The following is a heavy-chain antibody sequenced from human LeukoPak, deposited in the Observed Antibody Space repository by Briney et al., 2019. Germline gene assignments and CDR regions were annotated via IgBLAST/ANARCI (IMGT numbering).Heavy chain of an antibody. CDR3: SSRSGYYGPGYYFDY. CDR2: TSSSSSTI. Sequence: PGGSLRLSCAASGFTFSSYSMNWVRKAPGKGLEWVSYTSSSSSTIYYADSVKGRFTISRDNAKNSLYLQMNSLRDEDTAVYYCSSRSGYYGPGYYFDYRGQGTLVTVSS. J-gene: IGHJ4*02. CDR1: GFTFSSYS. V-gene: IGHV3-48*02. D-gene: IGHD3-22*01.